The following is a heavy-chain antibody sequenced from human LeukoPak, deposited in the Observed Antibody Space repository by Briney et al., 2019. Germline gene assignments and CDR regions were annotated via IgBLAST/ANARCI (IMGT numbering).Heavy chain of an antibody. CDR1: GFTVSSNY. J-gene: IGHJ4*02. D-gene: IGHD6-19*01. Sequence: GGSLRLSCAASGFTVSSNYMSWVRQAPGKGLEWVSVIYSGGSTYYADSVKGRFTISRDNSKNTLYLQMNSLRAEDTAVYYCARDSSGWSRFDYWGRGTLVTVSS. V-gene: IGHV3-66*01. CDR2: IYSGGST. CDR3: ARDSSGWSRFDY.